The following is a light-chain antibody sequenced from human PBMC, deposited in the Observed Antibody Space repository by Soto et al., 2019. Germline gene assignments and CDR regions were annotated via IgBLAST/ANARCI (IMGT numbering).Light chain of an antibody. Sequence: EIVLTQSPGTLSLSPGERATLSCRPSQSVSSSYLAWYQQKPGQAPRLLIYGASSRATGIPDRFSGSGSGTDFTLAISRLEPEDFAVYYCQQYGSSPGGTFGQGTKVETK. CDR1: QSVSSSY. V-gene: IGKV3-20*01. J-gene: IGKJ1*01. CDR3: QQYGSSPGGT. CDR2: GAS.